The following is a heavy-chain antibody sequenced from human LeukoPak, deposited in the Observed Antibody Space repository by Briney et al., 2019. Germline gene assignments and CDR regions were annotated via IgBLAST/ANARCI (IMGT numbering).Heavy chain of an antibody. J-gene: IGHJ2*01. Sequence: TSETLSLTCTVSGGSISSGDYYWSWIRQPPGKGLEWIGYIYYSGSTYYNPSLKSRVTISVDTSKNQFSLKLSSVTAADTAVYYCARTQNWDWYFDLWGRGTLATVSS. CDR1: GGSISSGDYY. CDR3: ARTQNWDWYFDL. D-gene: IGHD7-27*01. V-gene: IGHV4-30-4*01. CDR2: IYYSGST.